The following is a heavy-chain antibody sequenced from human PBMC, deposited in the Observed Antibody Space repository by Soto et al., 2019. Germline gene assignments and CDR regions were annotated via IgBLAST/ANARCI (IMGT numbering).Heavy chain of an antibody. CDR2: IVVGSGNT. J-gene: IGHJ4*02. D-gene: IGHD3-3*01. CDR3: AARGHDFWSGYYSFDY. Sequence: ASVKVSCKASGFTFTSSAVQWVRQARGQRLEWIGWIVVGSGNTNYAQKFQERVTITRDMSTSTAYMELSSLRSEDTAVYYCAARGHDFWSGYYSFDYWGQGTLVTVSS. V-gene: IGHV1-58*01. CDR1: GFTFTSSA.